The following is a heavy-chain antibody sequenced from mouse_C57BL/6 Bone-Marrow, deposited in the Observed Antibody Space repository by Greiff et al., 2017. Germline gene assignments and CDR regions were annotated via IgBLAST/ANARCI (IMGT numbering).Heavy chain of an antibody. CDR1: GYTFTSYG. D-gene: IGHD2-3*01. CDR3: ARGGLLLFAY. V-gene: IGHV1-81*01. J-gene: IGHJ3*01. Sequence: LVESGAELARPGASVKLSCKASGYTFTSYGISWVKQRTGQGLEWIGEIYPRSGNTYYNEKFKGKATLTADKSSSTAYMELRSLTSEDSAVYFCARGGLLLFAYWGQGTLVTVSA. CDR2: IYPRSGNT.